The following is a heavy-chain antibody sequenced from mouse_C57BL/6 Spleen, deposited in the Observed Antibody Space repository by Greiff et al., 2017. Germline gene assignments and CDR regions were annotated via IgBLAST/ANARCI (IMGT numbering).Heavy chain of an antibody. CDR3: AKTTTVVDWDFDV. CDR2: INPGSGGA. CDR1: GYAFTNYL. D-gene: IGHD1-1*01. J-gene: IGHJ1*03. Sequence: QVQLQQSGAELVRPGTSVKVSCKASGYAFTNYLIEWVKQRPGQGLEWIGVINPGSGGANYNEKFKGKATLTADKSSSTAYMQLSSLTSEDAAVYVCAKTTTVVDWDFDVWGTGTTVTVSS. V-gene: IGHV1-54*01.